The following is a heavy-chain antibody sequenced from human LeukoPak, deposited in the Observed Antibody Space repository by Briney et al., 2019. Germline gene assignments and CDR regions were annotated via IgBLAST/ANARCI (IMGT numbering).Heavy chain of an antibody. V-gene: IGHV1-46*01. CDR2: INPSGGST. D-gene: IGHD5-18*01. CDR1: GYTFSDFY. J-gene: IGHJ4*02. Sequence: RASVKVSCTASGYTFSDFYMHWVRQAPGQGLEWMGIINPSGGSTSYAQKFQGRVTMTRDMSTSTFYMELSSLRSEDTAVYYCARASGGGYTYGPGYYWGQGTLVTVSS. CDR3: ARASGGGYTYGPGYY.